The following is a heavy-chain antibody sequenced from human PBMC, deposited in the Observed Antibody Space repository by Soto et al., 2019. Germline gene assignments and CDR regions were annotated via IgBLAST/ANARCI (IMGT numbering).Heavy chain of an antibody. Sequence: PSQTLSLTCAFSGASVSSNSAAWNWIRQSPSKGLDWLGRTYYRSKWYNDYAVSVKSRTTINPNTSKKQISLQLNSVTPEDTAVNDSARGIAVSDYYYYCMDVWGQGTRVTVSS. V-gene: IGHV6-1*01. CDR1: GASVSSNSAA. CDR2: TYYRSKWYN. D-gene: IGHD6-19*01. J-gene: IGHJ6*02. CDR3: ARGIAVSDYYYYCMDV.